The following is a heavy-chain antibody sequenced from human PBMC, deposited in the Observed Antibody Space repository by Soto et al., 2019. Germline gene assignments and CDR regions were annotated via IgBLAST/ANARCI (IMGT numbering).Heavy chain of an antibody. D-gene: IGHD3-3*01. CDR2: ISYDGSNK. CDR3: AKDRSRFLEWLLPHFYMDV. Sequence: SLRLSCAASGFTFSSYGIHWVRQALGKELEWVAVISYDGSNKYYADSVKGRFTISRDNSKNTLYLQMNSLRAEDTAVYYCAKDRSRFLEWLLPHFYMDVWGKGTTVTVSS. CDR1: GFTFSSYG. J-gene: IGHJ6*03. V-gene: IGHV3-30*18.